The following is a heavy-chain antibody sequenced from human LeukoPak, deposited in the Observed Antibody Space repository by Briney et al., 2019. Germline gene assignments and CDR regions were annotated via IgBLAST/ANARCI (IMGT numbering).Heavy chain of an antibody. D-gene: IGHD3-3*01. Sequence: ASVTVSCKASGYTFTSYDINWVRQATGRGLEWMGWMNPNSGNTGYAQKFQGRVTMTRNTSISTAYMELSSLRSEDTAVYYCARWGIFGVVIWDWGQGTLVTVSS. CDR2: MNPNSGNT. V-gene: IGHV1-8*01. CDR1: GYTFTSYD. CDR3: ARWGIFGVVIWD. J-gene: IGHJ4*02.